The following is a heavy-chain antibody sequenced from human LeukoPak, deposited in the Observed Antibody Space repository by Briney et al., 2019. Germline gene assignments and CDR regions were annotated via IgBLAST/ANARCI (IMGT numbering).Heavy chain of an antibody. V-gene: IGHV4-59*12. CDR2: IYYSGST. D-gene: IGHD2-2*01. CDR1: GGSISSYY. J-gene: IGHJ5*02. Sequence: SETLSLTCAVSGGSISSYYWSWIRQPPGKGLEWIGYIYYSGSTNYNPSLKSRVTISVDTSKNQFSLKLSSVTAADTAVYYCARDMQRAWFDPWGQGTLVTVSS. CDR3: ARDMQRAWFDP.